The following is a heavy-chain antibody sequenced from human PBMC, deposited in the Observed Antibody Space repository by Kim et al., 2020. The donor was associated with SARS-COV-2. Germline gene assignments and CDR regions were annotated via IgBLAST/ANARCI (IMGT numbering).Heavy chain of an antibody. V-gene: IGHV4-4*02. D-gene: IGHD3-10*01. CDR3: ARVFRGAISGDDAFDI. CDR2: IYHSGST. J-gene: IGHJ3*02. Sequence: SETLSLTCAVSGGSISSSNWWSWVRQPPGKGLEWIGEIYHSGSTNYNPSLKSRVTISVDKSKNQFSLKLSSVTAADTAVYYCARVFRGAISGDDAFDIWGQGTMVTVSS. CDR1: GGSISSSNW.